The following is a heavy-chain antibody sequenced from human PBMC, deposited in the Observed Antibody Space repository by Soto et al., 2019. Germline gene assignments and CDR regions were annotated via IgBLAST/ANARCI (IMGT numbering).Heavy chain of an antibody. V-gene: IGHV1-2*04. J-gene: IGHJ3*02. D-gene: IGHD2-15*01. CDR1: GYTFTGYY. CDR3: ARSVPSVVAGFGPRNAFDI. Sequence: ASVKVSCKASGYTFTGYYMHWVRQAPGQGLEWMGWINPNSGGTNYAQKFQGWVTMTRDTSISTAYMELSRLRSDDTAVYYCARSVPSVVAGFGPRNAFDIWRQGTMVTVPS. CDR2: INPNSGGT.